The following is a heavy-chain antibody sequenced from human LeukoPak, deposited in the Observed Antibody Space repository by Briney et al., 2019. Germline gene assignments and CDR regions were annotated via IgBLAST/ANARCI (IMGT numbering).Heavy chain of an antibody. J-gene: IGHJ3*02. D-gene: IGHD3-22*01. CDR2: IYYSGST. CDR3: ARDSTYYYDSSGYAFDI. V-gene: IGHV4-59*01. Sequence: SETLSLTCTVSGGSISSYYWSWIRQPPGKGLEWIGYIYYSGSTNYNPSLESRVTISVDTSKNQFSLKLSSVTAADTAVYYCARDSTYYYDSSGYAFDIWGQGTMVTVSS. CDR1: GGSISSYY.